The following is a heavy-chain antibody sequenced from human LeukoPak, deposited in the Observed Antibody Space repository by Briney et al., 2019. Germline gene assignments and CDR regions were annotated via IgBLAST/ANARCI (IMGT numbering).Heavy chain of an antibody. CDR2: INSDGSST. J-gene: IGHJ4*02. D-gene: IGHD6-19*01. V-gene: IGHV3-74*01. CDR1: GFTFSSYW. Sequence: PGGSLRLSCAASGFTFSSYWMHWVRQAPGKGLVWVSRINSDGSSTSYADSVKGRFTISRDNSKNTLYLQMNSLRAEDTAVYYCAKDRSSGWYGLSHFDYWGQGTLVTVSS. CDR3: AKDRSSGWYGLSHFDY.